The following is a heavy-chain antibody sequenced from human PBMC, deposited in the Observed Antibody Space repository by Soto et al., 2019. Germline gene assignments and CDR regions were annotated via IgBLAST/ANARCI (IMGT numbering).Heavy chain of an antibody. D-gene: IGHD1-1*01. J-gene: IGHJ5*02. V-gene: IGHV1-2*02. CDR1: GYTFTDFY. CDR3: ATGTNGTTGWYDP. Sequence: QEQLVQSGTEVKKPGASVTVSCKSSGYTFTDFYLHWLRQAPGQGLEWVGWINPKTGDTKSSQKFQTSNTMARDTSDSTANIDLTSLTSDDTAMYVFATGTNGTTGWYDPWGQGTRVTVSS. CDR2: INPKTGDT.